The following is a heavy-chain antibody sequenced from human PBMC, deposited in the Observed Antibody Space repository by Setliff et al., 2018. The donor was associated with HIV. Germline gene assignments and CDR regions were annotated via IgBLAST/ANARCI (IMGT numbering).Heavy chain of an antibody. CDR1: GGSISSSDYY. CDR3: ARVNPALGYSSISCTYYFDY. Sequence: SETLSLTCTVSGGSISSSDYYWAWIRQPPGKGLEWIGNIYYSGSTYYNPSLKSRVTISVETSKNQFSLKLTSVPAADTAVYYCARVNPALGYSSISCTYYFDYWGQGALVTVSS. V-gene: IGHV4-39*01. CDR2: IYYSGST. D-gene: IGHD2-2*01. J-gene: IGHJ4*02.